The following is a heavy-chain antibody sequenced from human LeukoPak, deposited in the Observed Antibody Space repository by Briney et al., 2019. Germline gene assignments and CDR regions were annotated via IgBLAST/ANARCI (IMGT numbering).Heavy chain of an antibody. D-gene: IGHD3-3*01. CDR2: MNPNSGNT. CDR1: GYTFTSYD. V-gene: IGHV1-8*01. CDR3: ARVHSYYDFWSGYFTSNWFDP. J-gene: IGHJ5*02. Sequence: ASVKVSCKASGYTFTSYDINWVRQAAGQGLEWMGWMNPNSGNTVYAQKFQGRVTMTRNTSISTAYMELSSLRSEDTAVYYCARVHSYYDFWSGYFTSNWFDPWGQGTLVTVSS.